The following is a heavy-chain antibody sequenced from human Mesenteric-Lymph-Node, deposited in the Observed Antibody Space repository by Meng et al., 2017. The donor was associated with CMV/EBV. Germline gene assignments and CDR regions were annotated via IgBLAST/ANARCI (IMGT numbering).Heavy chain of an antibody. CDR1: GFAFGSCG. J-gene: IGHJ5*02. CDR3: AKDLCSSTSCYLWFDP. CDR2: IWYDGSNK. V-gene: IGHV3-33*06. Sequence: GFAFGSCGMHWARQAPGKGLEWVAVIWYDGSNKCYADSVKGRFTISRDNSKNTLYLQMNSLRAEDTAVYYCAKDLCSSTSCYLWFDPWGQGTLVTVSS. D-gene: IGHD2-2*01.